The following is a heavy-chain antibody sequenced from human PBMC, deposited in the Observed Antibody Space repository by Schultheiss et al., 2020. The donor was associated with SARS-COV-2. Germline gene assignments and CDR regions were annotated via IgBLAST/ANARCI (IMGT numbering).Heavy chain of an antibody. CDR3: ARVGCSSTSCYQNDY. CDR1: GGSFSDYY. D-gene: IGHD2-2*01. Sequence: SETLSLTCAVYGGSFSDYYWSWIRQPPGKGLEWIGEVNHSGSTYYNPSLKSRITISLDTSKKQFSLKLSSVTAADTAVYYCARVGCSSTSCYQNDYWGQGTLVTVSS. J-gene: IGHJ4*02. V-gene: IGHV4-34*01. CDR2: VNHSGST.